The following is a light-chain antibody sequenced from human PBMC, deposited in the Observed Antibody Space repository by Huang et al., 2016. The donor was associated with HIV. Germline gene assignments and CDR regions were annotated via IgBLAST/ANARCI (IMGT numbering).Light chain of an antibody. V-gene: IGKV3-15*01. CDR2: GAS. CDR1: QSVRSN. CDR3: QQYDNWPLT. Sequence: EIVMTQSPATLSVSPGERAPLSCRASQSVRSNLAWYQQKPGQAPRLLIYGASTRATGIPARFSGSGSGTDFTLTISSLLSEDFAVYYCQQYDNWPLTFGQGTKVEIK. J-gene: IGKJ1*01.